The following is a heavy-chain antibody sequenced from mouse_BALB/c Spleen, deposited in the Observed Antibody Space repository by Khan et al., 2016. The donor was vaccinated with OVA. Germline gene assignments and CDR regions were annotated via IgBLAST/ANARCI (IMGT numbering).Heavy chain of an antibody. D-gene: IGHD2-14*01. CDR1: GFSLSRYN. CDR3: ARVYYRYDGYYAMDY. V-gene: IGHV2-6-4*01. CDR2: IWGGGGT. Sequence: QVQLKESGPGLVAPSQSLSITCTVSGFSLSRYNIHWVRQPPGKGLEWLGMIWGGGGTDYNSTLKSRLSISKDNSKSQVFLKMNSLQTDDSAMYYWARVYYRYDGYYAMDYWGQGTSVTVSS. J-gene: IGHJ4*01.